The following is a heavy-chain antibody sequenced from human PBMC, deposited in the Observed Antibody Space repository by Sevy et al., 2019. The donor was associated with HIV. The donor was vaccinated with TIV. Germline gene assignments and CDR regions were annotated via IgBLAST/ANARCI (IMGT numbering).Heavy chain of an antibody. CDR2: IYSGGST. CDR3: ARGKVVFGAVAINWFDP. D-gene: IGHD3-3*01. Sequence: GGSLRLSCAASGFTVSSSYMTWVRQPPGKGLEWVSVIYSGGSTYYADSVKGRFTISRDNSKNTLYLQMNNQRSDDTAVYYCARGKVVFGAVAINWFDPWGQGALVTVSS. J-gene: IGHJ5*02. CDR1: GFTVSSSY. V-gene: IGHV3-53*01.